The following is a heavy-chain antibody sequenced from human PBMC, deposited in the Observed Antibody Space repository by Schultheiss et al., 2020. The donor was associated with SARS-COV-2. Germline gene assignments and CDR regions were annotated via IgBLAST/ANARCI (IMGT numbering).Heavy chain of an antibody. J-gene: IGHJ4*02. CDR1: GYSFTSYW. Sequence: GESLKISCRGSGYSFTSYWIGWVRQMPGKGLEWMGIINPADSATRYSPSFQGQVTISADKSISTAYLQWSSLKASDTAMYYCATKYYLDSRAYYDYWGQGTPVTVSS. D-gene: IGHD3-22*01. V-gene: IGHV5-51*01. CDR2: INPADSAT. CDR3: ATKYYLDSRAYYDY.